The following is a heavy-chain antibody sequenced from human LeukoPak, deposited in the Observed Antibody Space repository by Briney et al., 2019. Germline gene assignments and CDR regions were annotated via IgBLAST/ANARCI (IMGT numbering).Heavy chain of an antibody. CDR1: GGSISSSSYY. Sequence: PSETLSLTCTVSGGSISSSSYYWGWIRQPPGKGLEWIGSINYSGSTYYNPSLKSRVTISVDTSKNQFSLKLSSVTAADTAVYYCARYPGVIIRGVTTHIPSYYFDCWGEGNLVTVSP. CDR2: INYSGST. J-gene: IGHJ4*02. V-gene: IGHV4-39*07. D-gene: IGHD3-10*01. CDR3: ARYPGVIIRGVTTHIPSYYFDC.